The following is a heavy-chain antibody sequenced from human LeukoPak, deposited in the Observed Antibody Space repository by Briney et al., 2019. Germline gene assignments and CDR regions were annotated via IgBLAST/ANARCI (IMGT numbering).Heavy chain of an antibody. CDR3: ARAGEAAAGTSTWFDP. CDR2: INPSGGST. D-gene: IGHD6-13*01. V-gene: IGHV1-46*01. Sequence: ASVKVSCKASGYTFTSYYMHWVRQAPGQGLEWMGIINPSGGSTSYAQKFQGRVTMTRDMSTSTVYMELSSLRSEDTAVYYCARAGEAAAGTSTWFDPRGQGTLVTVSS. J-gene: IGHJ5*02. CDR1: GYTFTSYY.